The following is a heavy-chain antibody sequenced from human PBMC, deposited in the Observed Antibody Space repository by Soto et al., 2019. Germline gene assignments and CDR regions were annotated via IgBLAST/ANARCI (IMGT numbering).Heavy chain of an antibody. Sequence: PGGSLRLSCAASGFTFSSYAMSWVRQAPGKGLEWVSAISGSGGSTYYADSVKGRFTISRDNSKNTLYLQMNSLRAEDTALYYCAKDIGGGGSRTYYFDYWGQGTLVTVSS. CDR2: ISGSGGST. V-gene: IGHV3-23*01. J-gene: IGHJ4*02. D-gene: IGHD2-21*01. CDR1: GFTFSSYA. CDR3: AKDIGGGGSRTYYFDY.